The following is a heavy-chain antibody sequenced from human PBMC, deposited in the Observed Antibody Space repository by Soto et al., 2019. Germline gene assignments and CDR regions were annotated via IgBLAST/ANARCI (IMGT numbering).Heavy chain of an antibody. CDR1: GGTFSNHA. J-gene: IGHJ6*02. Sequence: QVQLVQSGAEVKKPGSSVKVSCKASGGTFSNHAISWVRQAPGQGLEWMGGIVPMFGTSNYAQKFQGRVTTTADKSTNTAYMELSSLTSEDTAVYYCARGDDFDYYYGVDVRGQGTTVTVSS. CDR2: IVPMFGTS. CDR3: ARGDDFDYYYGVDV. D-gene: IGHD3-16*01. V-gene: IGHV1-69*06.